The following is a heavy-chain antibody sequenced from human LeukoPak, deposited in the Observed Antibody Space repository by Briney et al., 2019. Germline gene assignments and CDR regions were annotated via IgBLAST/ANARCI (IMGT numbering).Heavy chain of an antibody. CDR3: ARVFAKTTVDKSAPLRYYYMDV. D-gene: IGHD4-23*01. CDR1: GFTFSSYS. V-gene: IGHV3-21*01. CDR2: ISSSSSYI. Sequence: PGGSLRLSCAASGFTFSSYSMNWVRQAPGKGLEWVSSISSSSSYIYYADSVKGRFTISRDNAKNSLYLQMNSLRAEDTAVYYCARVFAKTTVDKSAPLRYYYMDVWGKGTTVTISS. J-gene: IGHJ6*03.